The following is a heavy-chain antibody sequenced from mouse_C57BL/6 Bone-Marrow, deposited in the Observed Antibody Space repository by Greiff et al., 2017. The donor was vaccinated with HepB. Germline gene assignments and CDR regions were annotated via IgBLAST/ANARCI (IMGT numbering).Heavy chain of an antibody. D-gene: IGHD2-3*01. CDR1: GYTFTSYW. V-gene: IGHV1-64*01. Sequence: QVQLQQSGAELVKPGASVKLSCKASGYTFTSYWMHWVKQRPGQGLEWIGMIHPNSGSTNYNEKFKSKATLNVDKSSSTAYMQLSSLTSEDSAVYYCARRGPMALWFAYWGQGTLVTVSA. J-gene: IGHJ3*01. CDR3: ARRGPMALWFAY. CDR2: IHPNSGST.